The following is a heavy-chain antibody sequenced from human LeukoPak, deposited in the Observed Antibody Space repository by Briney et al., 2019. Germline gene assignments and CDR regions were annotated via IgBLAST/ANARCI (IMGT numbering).Heavy chain of an antibody. D-gene: IGHD6-19*01. CDR2: IYYSGST. CDR1: GGSISSYY. V-gene: IGHV4-59*08. Sequence: SETLSLTCTVSGGSISSYYWSWIRQPPGKGLEWIGYIYYSGSTNYNPSLKSRVTISVDTSKNQFSLKLSSVTAADTAVYYCARGRVAGPYWYFDLWGRGTLVTVSS. J-gene: IGHJ2*01. CDR3: ARGRVAGPYWYFDL.